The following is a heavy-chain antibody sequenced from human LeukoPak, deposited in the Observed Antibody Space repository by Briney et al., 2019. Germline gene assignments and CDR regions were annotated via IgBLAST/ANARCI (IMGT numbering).Heavy chain of an antibody. J-gene: IGHJ5*02. D-gene: IGHD3-10*01. Sequence: LRLSCAASGFTFSYYWSWIRQPPGKGLEWIGYIYYSGSTNYNPSLKSRVTISVDTSKNQFSLKLSSVTAADTAVYYCARDKPPPWGYGSGSYNWFDPWGQGTLVTVSS. CDR2: IYYSGST. CDR3: ARDKPPPWGYGSGSYNWFDP. CDR1: GFTFSYY. V-gene: IGHV4-59*01.